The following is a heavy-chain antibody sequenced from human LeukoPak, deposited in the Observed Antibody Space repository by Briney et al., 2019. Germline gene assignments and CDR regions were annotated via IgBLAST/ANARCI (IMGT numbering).Heavy chain of an antibody. CDR3: AREVAAATGAHWFDP. V-gene: IGHV1-18*01. CDR2: ISAYNGKT. D-gene: IGHD2-2*01. Sequence: ASVKVSCKASGYTFTSYGISWVRQAPGQGLEWMGWISAYNGKTNYAQKLQGRVTMTTDTSTSTAYMELRSLRSDDTAVYYCAREVAAATGAHWFDPWGQGTLVTVSS. CDR1: GYTFTSYG. J-gene: IGHJ5*02.